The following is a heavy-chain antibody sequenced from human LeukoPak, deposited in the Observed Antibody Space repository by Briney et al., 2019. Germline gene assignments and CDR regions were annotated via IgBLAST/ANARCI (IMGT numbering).Heavy chain of an antibody. CDR1: GGSISSSSYY. CDR2: IYHSGST. J-gene: IGHJ4*02. Sequence: SETLSLTCTVSGGSISSSSYYWGWIRQPPGKGLEWIGSIYHSGSTYYNPSLKSRVTISVDTSKNQFSLKLSSVTAADTAVYYCARLWSYYYDSSGYWYWGQGTLVTVSS. CDR3: ARLWSYYYDSSGYWY. D-gene: IGHD3-22*01. V-gene: IGHV4-39*01.